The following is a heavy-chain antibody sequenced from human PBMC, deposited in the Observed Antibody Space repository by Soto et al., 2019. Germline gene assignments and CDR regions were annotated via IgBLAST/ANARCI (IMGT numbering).Heavy chain of an antibody. CDR3: ARSVATPGTNIDF. CDR1: GGSMNGYY. CDR2: IYFSGST. D-gene: IGHD6-13*01. Sequence: SETLSLTCTAPGGSMNGYYWSWIRQTPGQGLEWLGFIYFSGSTRYNPSLMSRLTISLDKSKRQFSMSLSSVTAADTAVYYCARSVATPGTNIDFWGQGTLVTVSS. V-gene: IGHV4-4*09. J-gene: IGHJ4*02.